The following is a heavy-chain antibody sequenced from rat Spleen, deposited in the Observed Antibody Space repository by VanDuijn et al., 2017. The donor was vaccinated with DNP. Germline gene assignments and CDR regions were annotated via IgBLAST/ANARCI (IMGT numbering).Heavy chain of an antibody. J-gene: IGHJ4*01. D-gene: IGHD1-2*01. CDR3: ARGRLYPHYAMDA. Sequence: EVKLVESGGGLVQPGRSLKLSCVVSGLNFNDYWMGWVRQAPGKGLEWIGEINKDSNTINYTPSLKDKFTISRDNAQNTLFLQMSKLGSEDTAIYYCARGRLYPHYAMDAWGQGTSVTVSS. CDR1: GLNFNDYW. CDR2: INKDSNTI. V-gene: IGHV4-2*01.